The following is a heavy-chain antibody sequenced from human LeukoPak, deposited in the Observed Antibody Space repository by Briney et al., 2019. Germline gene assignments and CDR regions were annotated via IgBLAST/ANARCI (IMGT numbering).Heavy chain of an antibody. V-gene: IGHV3-53*01. J-gene: IGHJ4*02. CDR1: GFTVSSNY. CDR3: ARDLKTSGWYGDFDY. Sequence: PGGSLRLSCVASGFTVSSNYMSWVRQAPGKGLEGVSAIFSGGSTFYADSVTGRFTISRDNSKNTVYLEMNSLRAEDTAVYYCARDLKTSGWYGDFDYWGQGTLVTVSS. CDR2: IFSGGST. D-gene: IGHD6-19*01.